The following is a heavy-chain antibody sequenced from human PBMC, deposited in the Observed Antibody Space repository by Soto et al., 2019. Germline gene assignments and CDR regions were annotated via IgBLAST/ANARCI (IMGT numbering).Heavy chain of an antibody. CDR1: GGTFSSYA. CDR2: IIPIFGTA. CDR3: ASRITGSPNYFSGMDV. D-gene: IGHD1-20*01. Sequence: QVQLVQSGAEVKKPGSSVKVSCKASGGTFSSYAINWVRQAPGQGLEWMGGIIPIFGTADYAQKFQGRVTITADESTRTDYMELSSVRSEDTAVYYCASRITGSPNYFSGMDVWGQGTTVTVSS. V-gene: IGHV1-69*12. J-gene: IGHJ6*02.